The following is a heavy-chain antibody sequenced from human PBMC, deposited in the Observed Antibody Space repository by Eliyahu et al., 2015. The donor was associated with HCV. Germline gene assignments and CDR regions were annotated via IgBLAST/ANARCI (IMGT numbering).Heavy chain of an antibody. CDR1: RFAFSSYE. D-gene: IGHD3-10*01. CDR3: ARGYGSGYWYFDL. Sequence: EVQLVESGGDLVQPGGSLRLXCNTSRFAFSSYEMHWVRQVAGKGLEWVSGIGTAGDTYYTASVRSRFTIFVDNAKNSLHLQMNSLRVGDTAVYHCARGYGSGYWYFDLWGRGTLVTVSS. J-gene: IGHJ2*01. V-gene: IGHV3-13*01. CDR2: IGTAGDT.